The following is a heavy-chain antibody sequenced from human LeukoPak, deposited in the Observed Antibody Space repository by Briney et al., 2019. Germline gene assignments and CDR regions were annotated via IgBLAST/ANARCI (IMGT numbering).Heavy chain of an antibody. D-gene: IGHD2-2*01. CDR2: IYSSGTT. V-gene: IGHV4-31*03. Sequence: SETLSLTCTVSGGSITSGGYYWGWIRQHPGKALEWIGHIYSSGTTFYTSSLRSRVSMSRDTSKNQFSLKLSLVTAGDTAVYYCAREDEDVVVVDWGQGTLVTVSS. CDR3: AREDEDVVVVD. CDR1: GGSITSGGYY. J-gene: IGHJ4*02.